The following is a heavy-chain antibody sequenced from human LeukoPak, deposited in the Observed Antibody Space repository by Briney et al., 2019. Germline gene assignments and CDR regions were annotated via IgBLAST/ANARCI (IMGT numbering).Heavy chain of an antibody. D-gene: IGHD6-6*01. CDR1: GFTFSSYA. CDR3: ARLISTSSSRFSDY. J-gene: IGHJ4*02. V-gene: IGHV3-23*01. Sequence: GGSLRLSCAASGFTFSSYAMSWVRQAPGKGLEWVSAISISGENTYYADSVKGRFTISRDTSRNTLYLQLHSLRAEDTAVYYCARLISTSSSRFSDYWGQGTLVTVSS. CDR2: ISISGENT.